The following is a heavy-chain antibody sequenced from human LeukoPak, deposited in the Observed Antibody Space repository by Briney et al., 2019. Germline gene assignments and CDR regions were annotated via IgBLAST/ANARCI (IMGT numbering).Heavy chain of an antibody. J-gene: IGHJ4*02. CDR2: MHTSGST. CDR1: GYTFSGSA. CDR3: ARDGGSGWYNY. V-gene: IGHV4-4*07. D-gene: IGHD6-19*01. Sequence: GSLRLSCAASGYTFSGSAMHWVRQASGKGLEWVGRMHTSGSTNYNPSLKSRVTVSVDTSKNQFSLRLTSVTAADTAVYYCARDGGSGWYNYWGQGTLVTVSS.